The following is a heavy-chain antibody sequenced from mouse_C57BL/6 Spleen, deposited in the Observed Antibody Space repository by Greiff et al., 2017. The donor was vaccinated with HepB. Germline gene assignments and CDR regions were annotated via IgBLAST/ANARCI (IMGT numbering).Heavy chain of an antibody. V-gene: IGHV1-69*01. Sequence: QVQLQQPGAELVMPGASVKLSCKASGYNFNSYWMHWVKQRPGQGLEWIGEIDPSDSYTNYNQKFKGKSTLTVDKSSSTAYMQLSSLTSEDSAVYYCARSEDWFAYWGQGTLVTVSA. CDR1: GYNFNSYW. J-gene: IGHJ3*01. CDR3: ARSEDWFAY. CDR2: IDPSDSYT.